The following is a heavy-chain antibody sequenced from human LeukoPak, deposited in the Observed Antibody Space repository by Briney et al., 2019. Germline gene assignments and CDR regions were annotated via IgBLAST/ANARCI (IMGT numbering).Heavy chain of an antibody. CDR3: ARETEAFDY. CDR1: KFTFSTYA. J-gene: IGHJ4*02. CDR2: VSYDGGNK. Sequence: GGSLRLSCAASKFTFSTYAMHWVRQAPGKGLQWVAVVSYDGGNKYYTDSVKGRFTISRDNSKNTLYLQMNSLRTDDTAVYYCARETEAFDYWGQGTLVTVSS. V-gene: IGHV3-30-3*01.